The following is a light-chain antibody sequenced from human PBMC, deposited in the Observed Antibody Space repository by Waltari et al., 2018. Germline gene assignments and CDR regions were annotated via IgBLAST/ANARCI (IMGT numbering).Light chain of an antibody. CDR3: QQYGSSLT. CDR1: QSVSSSY. J-gene: IGKJ4*01. CDR2: GAY. Sequence: EIVLTQSPGTLSLSPGERATLSCRASQSVSSSYLAWYQQKPGQAPRRLIYGAYSRATGLPHKLRCRGSGDVLNPTTSXXXXXXXAVYYCQQYGSSLTFGGGTKVEIK. V-gene: IGKV3-20*01.